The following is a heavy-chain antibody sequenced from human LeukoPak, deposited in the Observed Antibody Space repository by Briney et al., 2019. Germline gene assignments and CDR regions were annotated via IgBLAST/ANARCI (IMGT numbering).Heavy chain of an antibody. V-gene: IGHV4-59*01. D-gene: IGHD5-18*01. CDR2: IYYSGST. CDR3: ARGTWEYSYGMTYYFDY. J-gene: IGHJ4*02. Sequence: PSETLSLTCAVYGGSFSSYYWSWIRQPPGKGLEWIGYIYYSGSTNYNPSLKSRVTISVDTSKNQFSLKLSSVTAADTAVYYCARGTWEYSYGMTYYFDYWGQGTLVTVS. CDR1: GGSFSSYY.